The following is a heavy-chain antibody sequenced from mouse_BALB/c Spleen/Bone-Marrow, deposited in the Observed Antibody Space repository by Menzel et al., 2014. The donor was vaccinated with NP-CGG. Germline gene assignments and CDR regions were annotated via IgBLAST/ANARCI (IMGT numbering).Heavy chain of an antibody. Sequence: QLKESGAELVKPGASVKLSCTASGFNIKDTYMHWVKQRPEQGLEWIGRIDPANGNTKYDPKFQGKAAITADTSSNTGYLQLSSLTSEDTAVYYCARLITTGYWGQGTTLTVSS. CDR3: ARLITTGY. CDR1: GFNIKDTY. D-gene: IGHD2-4*01. V-gene: IGHV14-3*02. J-gene: IGHJ2*01. CDR2: IDPANGNT.